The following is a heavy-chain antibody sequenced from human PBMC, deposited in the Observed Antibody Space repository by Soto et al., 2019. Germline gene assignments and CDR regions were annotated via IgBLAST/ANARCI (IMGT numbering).Heavy chain of an antibody. CDR2: IYHSGST. CDR1: GGSISSSNW. V-gene: IGHV4-4*02. J-gene: IGHJ4*02. Sequence: SETLSLTCAVSGGSISSSNWWSWVRQPPGKGLEWIGEIYHSGSTNYNPSLKSRVTISVDKSKKKFSLKLSSVTAADTAVYYCARHYYGSGAFDYWGQANLVTVSS. CDR3: ARHYYGSGAFDY. D-gene: IGHD3-10*01.